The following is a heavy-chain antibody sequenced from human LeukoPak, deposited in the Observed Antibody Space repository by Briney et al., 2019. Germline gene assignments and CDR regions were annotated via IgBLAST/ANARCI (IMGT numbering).Heavy chain of an antibody. CDR1: GGSISSYY. Sequence: NPSETLSLTCTVSGGSISSYYWSWIRQPPGKGLEWIGYIYYSGSTNYNPSLKSRVTISVDTSKNQFSLKLSSVAAADTAVYYCARAYSSGHNWFDPWGQGTLVTVSS. V-gene: IGHV4-59*01. CDR2: IYYSGST. CDR3: ARAYSSGHNWFDP. D-gene: IGHD6-19*01. J-gene: IGHJ5*02.